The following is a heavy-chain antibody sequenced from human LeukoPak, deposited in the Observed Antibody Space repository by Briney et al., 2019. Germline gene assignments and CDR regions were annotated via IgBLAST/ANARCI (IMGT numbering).Heavy chain of an antibody. Sequence: PLETLSLTCAVYGGSFSDYYWSWIRQPPGKGLEWIGDISQNGSTNYNPSFKSRLTVSIDPSKNQLSLRLTSVTAADTAVYYCARCSEALHVSLSGYSYHFDNWGQGSLVTVSS. CDR1: GGSFSDYY. D-gene: IGHD3-3*01. J-gene: IGHJ4*02. CDR2: ISQNGST. CDR3: ARCSEALHVSLSGYSYHFDN. V-gene: IGHV4-34*01.